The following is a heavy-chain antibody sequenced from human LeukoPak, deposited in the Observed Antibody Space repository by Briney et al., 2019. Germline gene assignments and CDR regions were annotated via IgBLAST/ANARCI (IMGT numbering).Heavy chain of an antibody. V-gene: IGHV4-34*01. J-gene: IGHJ3*02. D-gene: IGHD2-2*01. CDR3: ARVVQGFDDFEI. Sequence: SETLSLTCAVYGGSFSGYYWSWIRQPPGKGLRWIGEINHSGSTNYNPSLKNRVTISVDTSKNQFSLKLSSVTAADTAVYYCARVVQGFDDFEIWGQGTMVTVSS. CDR1: GGSFSGYY. CDR2: INHSGST.